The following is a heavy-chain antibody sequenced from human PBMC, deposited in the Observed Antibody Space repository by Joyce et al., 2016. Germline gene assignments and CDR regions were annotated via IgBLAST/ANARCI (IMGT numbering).Heavy chain of an antibody. V-gene: IGHV4-31*03. D-gene: IGHD1-26*01. CDR3: ARMELPPYYFDY. CDR2: INYSGRT. CDR1: GGSISNAAYY. Sequence: QVQLQESGPGLVKPSQTLSLTCTVSGGSISNAAYYWNWIRQHPGKGLEWIGYINYSGRTSYNPSLQSRFTISGDTSKNQFSLRLSSVTAADTAVYYCARMELPPYYFDYWGQGILVTVSS. J-gene: IGHJ4*02.